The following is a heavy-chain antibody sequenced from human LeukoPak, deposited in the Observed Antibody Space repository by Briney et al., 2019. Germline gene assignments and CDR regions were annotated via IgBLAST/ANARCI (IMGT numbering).Heavy chain of an antibody. D-gene: IGHD3-22*01. CDR2: IYTSGST. CDR3: ARESLTGKEFNTKWLPDAFDI. V-gene: IGHV4-61*02. CDR1: GGSISSGSYY. Sequence: PSQTLSLTCTVSGGSISSGSYYWSWIRQPAGKGLEWIGRIYTSGSTNYNPSLKSRVTISVDTSKNQFSLKLSSVTAADTAVYYCARESLTGKEFNTKWLPDAFDIWGQGTMVTVSS. J-gene: IGHJ3*02.